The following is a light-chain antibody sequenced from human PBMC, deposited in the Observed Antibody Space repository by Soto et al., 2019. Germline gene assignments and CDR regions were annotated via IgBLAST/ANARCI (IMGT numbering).Light chain of an antibody. CDR3: TAWDDSLNAWL. J-gene: IGLJ3*02. Sequence: QSVLTPPPSASGTPGQRVTISCSGSTSNIEENSVTWYQRLPGTAPKVLIYDDYQRPSGVPDRFSGSKSGTSASLAISDLQSEDEGDYYCTAWDDSLNAWLFGGGTKLTVL. CDR2: DDY. V-gene: IGLV1-44*01. CDR1: TSNIEENS.